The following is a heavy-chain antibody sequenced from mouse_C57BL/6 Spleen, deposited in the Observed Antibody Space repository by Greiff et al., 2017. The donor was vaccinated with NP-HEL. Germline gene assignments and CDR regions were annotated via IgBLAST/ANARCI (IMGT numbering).Heavy chain of an antibody. D-gene: IGHD2-3*01. CDR2: ISDGGSYT. CDR1: GFTFSSYA. CDR3: ARDHDCYYDAMDY. J-gene: IGHJ4*01. Sequence: DVKLVESGGGLVKPGGSLKLSCAASGFTFSSYAMSWVRQTPEKRLEWVATISDGGSYTYYPDNVKGRFTISRDNAKNNLYLQMSHLKSEDTAMYYCARDHDCYYDAMDYWGQGTSVTVSS. V-gene: IGHV5-4*01.